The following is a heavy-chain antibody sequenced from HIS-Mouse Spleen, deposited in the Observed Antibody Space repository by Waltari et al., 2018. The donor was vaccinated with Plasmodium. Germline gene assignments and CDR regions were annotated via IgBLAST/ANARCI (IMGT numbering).Heavy chain of an antibody. CDR1: GLTFSSYW. V-gene: IGHV3-7*01. J-gene: IGHJ2*01. D-gene: IGHD6-13*01. CDR3: ASSWYWYFDL. CDR2: IKQDGSEK. Sequence: EVQLVESGGGLVQPGGSLRLSWEAFGLTFSSYWMIWVRQAPGKGLEWVANIKQDGSEKYYVDSVKGRFTISRDNAKNSLYLQMNSLRAEDTAVYYCASSWYWYFDLWGRGTLVTVSS.